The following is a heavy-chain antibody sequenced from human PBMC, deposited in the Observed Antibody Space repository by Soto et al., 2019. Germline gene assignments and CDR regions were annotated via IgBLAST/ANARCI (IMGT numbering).Heavy chain of an antibody. D-gene: IGHD1-20*01. CDR2: IYYSGST. Sequence: QLQLQESGPGLVKPSETLSLTCTVSGGSISSSSYYWGWIRQPPGKGLEWIGSIYYSGSTYYNPSLKSRVTISVDTSKNQFSLKLSSVTAADTAVYYCARQGPVEAGSPYNWNYWGQGTLVTVSS. CDR1: GGSISSSSYY. CDR3: ARQGPVEAGSPYNWNY. V-gene: IGHV4-39*01. J-gene: IGHJ4*02.